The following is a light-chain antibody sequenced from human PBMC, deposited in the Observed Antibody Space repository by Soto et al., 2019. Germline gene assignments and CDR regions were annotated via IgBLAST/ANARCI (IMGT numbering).Light chain of an antibody. CDR3: AAWDDTVRSYV. Sequence: QSVLTQPPSVSGTPGQRVTISCSGSISNIGNNYVYWFQQLPGTAPKVLSNRNDQRPSGVLDRFSGSKSGTSASLAISGLRSEDEAEYYCAAWDDTVRSYVFGTGTKLTVL. CDR1: ISNIGNNY. CDR2: RND. J-gene: IGLJ1*01. V-gene: IGLV1-47*01.